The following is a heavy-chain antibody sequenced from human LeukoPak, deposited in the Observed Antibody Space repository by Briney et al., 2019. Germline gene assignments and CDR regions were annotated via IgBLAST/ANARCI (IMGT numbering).Heavy chain of an antibody. Sequence: VASVKVSCKASGYSFTNYGFTWVRQAPGQGLEWMGWINANNGNTNYAQRLQGRVTMTIDTSTNTAYMELRCLRSDDTAVYYCARAAPRDCTNGICWVDYWGQGTLVTVSS. CDR1: GYSFTNYG. CDR3: ARAAPRDCTNGICWVDY. V-gene: IGHV1-18*01. D-gene: IGHD2-8*01. J-gene: IGHJ4*02. CDR2: INANNGNT.